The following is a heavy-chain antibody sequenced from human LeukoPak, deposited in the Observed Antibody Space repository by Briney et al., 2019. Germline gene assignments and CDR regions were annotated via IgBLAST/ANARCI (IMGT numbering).Heavy chain of an antibody. CDR2: IYYSGST. CDR1: GGSISSGGYY. V-gene: IGHV4-31*03. Sequence: PSETLSLTCTVSGGSISSGGYYWSWIRQHPWKGLGWIGYIYYSGSTYYNPSLKSRVTISVDTSKNQGSLKLSSVTAADTAVYYCARDLGYGGNALDYWGQGTLVTVSS. J-gene: IGHJ4*02. CDR3: ARDLGYGGNALDY. D-gene: IGHD4-23*01.